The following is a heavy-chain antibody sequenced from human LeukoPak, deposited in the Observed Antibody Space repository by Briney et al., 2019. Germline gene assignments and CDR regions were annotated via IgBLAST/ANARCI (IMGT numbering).Heavy chain of an antibody. J-gene: IGHJ4*02. Sequence: QPGGSLRLSCEASGFTFNNFGMHWVRQAPGKGLEWGSVIYSGGTTYYADSVKGRFIIPRDNSKNTLYLPMTSLRAEDTAVYYCARGDQKGGATRGFDYWGQGTLVTVSS. V-gene: IGHV3-NL1*01. CDR2: IYSGGTT. CDR1: GFTFNNFG. CDR3: ARGDQKGGATRGFDY. D-gene: IGHD1-26*01.